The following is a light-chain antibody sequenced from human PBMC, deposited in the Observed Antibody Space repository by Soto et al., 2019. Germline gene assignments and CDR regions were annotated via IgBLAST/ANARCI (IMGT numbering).Light chain of an antibody. V-gene: IGLV2-23*02. CDR2: EVT. CDR1: SSDVGYYDL. J-gene: IGLJ3*02. CDR3: CTYAGHVPK. Sequence: QSVLTQPASVSGSPGQSITTSCAGTSSDVGYYDLVSWYQQHPGKAPKLIIFEVTQRPSGISDRFSASKSGFTASLTISGLQPEDEAVYFCCTYAGHVPKFGGGTK.